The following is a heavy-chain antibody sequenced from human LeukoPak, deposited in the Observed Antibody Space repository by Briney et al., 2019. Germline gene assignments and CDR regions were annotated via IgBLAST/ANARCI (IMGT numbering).Heavy chain of an antibody. CDR2: ISHSGST. Sequence: SETLSLTCAAYGGSFSGNYWSWIRQPPGKGLEWIGEISHSGSTNYNPSLKSRVTISVDTSKNQFSLKLNSVTAADTAVYYCARGEVAARLKHWGQGTLVTVSS. CDR1: GGSFSGNY. CDR3: ARGEVAARLKH. V-gene: IGHV4-34*01. D-gene: IGHD6-6*01. J-gene: IGHJ4*02.